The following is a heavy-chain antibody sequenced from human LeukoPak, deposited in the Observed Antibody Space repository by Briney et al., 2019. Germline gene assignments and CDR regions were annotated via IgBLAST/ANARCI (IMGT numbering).Heavy chain of an antibody. CDR3: ARAKRVGATRFYYLDY. V-gene: IGHV1-8*01. J-gene: IGHJ4*02. Sequence: ASVKVSCKASGYTFTSYDINWVRQATGQGLEWMGWMNPNSGNTGYAQKFQGRVIMTRNTSISTAYMELSSLRSEDTAVYYCARAKRVGATRFYYLDYWGQGTLVTVSS. D-gene: IGHD1-26*01. CDR2: MNPNSGNT. CDR1: GYTFTSYD.